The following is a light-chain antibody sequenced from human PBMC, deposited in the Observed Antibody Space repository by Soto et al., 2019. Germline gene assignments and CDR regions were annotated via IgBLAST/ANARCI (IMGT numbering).Light chain of an antibody. J-gene: IGKJ5*01. V-gene: IGKV3-11*02. CDR1: QSVSNY. CDR3: QQRSSLPLT. CDR2: DTS. Sequence: IVLTQSPCTLSLSQGERATLSCRASQSVSNYLCWYQQKPGQAPRLLIYDTSNTAPGLPARLSGSGSGRAFTPTISSLEPADFATYYCQQRSSLPLTFGQGTRLEI.